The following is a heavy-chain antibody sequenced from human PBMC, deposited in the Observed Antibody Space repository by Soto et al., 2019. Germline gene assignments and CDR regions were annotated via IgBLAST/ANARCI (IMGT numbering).Heavy chain of an antibody. V-gene: IGHV4-59*01. CDR3: ARGDLELRKVWFDP. CDR2: IYYSGST. D-gene: IGHD1-7*01. CDR1: GGPLSSYY. Sequence: PSETPFLTCPFSGGPLSSYYWKWVPQPPGKGLEWIGYIYYSGSTNYNPSLKSRVTISVDTSKNQFSLKLSSVTAADTAVYYRARGDLELRKVWFDPWGQGTLVTVSS. J-gene: IGHJ5*02.